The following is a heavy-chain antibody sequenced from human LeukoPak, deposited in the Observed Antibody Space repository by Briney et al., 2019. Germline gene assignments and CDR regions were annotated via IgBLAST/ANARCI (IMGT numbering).Heavy chain of an antibody. J-gene: IGHJ4*02. V-gene: IGHV4-34*01. D-gene: IGHD3-10*01. CDR3: ARGPYYFGSGSYYL. CDR2: INHSGGT. Sequence: SETLSLTCAVYGGSFSGYYWSWIRQPPGKGLEWVGEINHSGGTNYNPSLKSRVTISEDTSKNQFSLKQNSVTAADTAVYYCARGPYYFGSGSYYLWGQGTLVIVSS. CDR1: GGSFSGYY.